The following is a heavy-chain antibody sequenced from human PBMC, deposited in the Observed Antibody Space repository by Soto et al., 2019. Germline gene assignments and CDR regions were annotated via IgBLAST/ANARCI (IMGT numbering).Heavy chain of an antibody. D-gene: IGHD3-16*01. CDR2: MWFDGRKR. Sequence: QVQLVESGGGVVQPGRSLRLSCAASGFTFDTYVMHWVRQAPGKGLEWVALMWFDGRKRYYGDSVRGRFTISRDNSKNTLYLQMNSLRAEDTAVYYCARGARDFDYWGQGTLVTVSS. CDR1: GFTFDTYV. CDR3: ARGARDFDY. J-gene: IGHJ4*02. V-gene: IGHV3-33*01.